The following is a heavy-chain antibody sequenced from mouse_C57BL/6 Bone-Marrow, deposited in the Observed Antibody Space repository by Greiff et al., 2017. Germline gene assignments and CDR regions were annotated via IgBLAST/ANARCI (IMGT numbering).Heavy chain of an antibody. D-gene: IGHD3-1*01. J-gene: IGHJ2*01. Sequence: QVQLKESGAELARPGASVKMSCKASGYTFTSYTMHWVKQRPGQGLEWIGYINPSSGYTKYNQKFKDKATLTADKSSSTAYMQLSSLTSEDSAVYYCARTGALDYWGKGTTLTVSS. CDR2: INPSSGYT. CDR3: ARTGALDY. CDR1: GYTFTSYT. V-gene: IGHV1-4*01.